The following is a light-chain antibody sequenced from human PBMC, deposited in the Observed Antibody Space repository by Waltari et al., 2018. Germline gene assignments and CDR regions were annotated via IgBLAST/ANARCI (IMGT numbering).Light chain of an antibody. Sequence: QSALTQPASVSGSPGQSITISCTGTSSDVGAYSYVSWYQQFPGKVPKLIIYDVIRRPSGVSNRSSGSKSGNTASLTISGLQGEDEAHYYCNSYTNNSTLVFGGGTELTVL. V-gene: IGLV2-14*01. J-gene: IGLJ3*02. CDR3: NSYTNNSTLV. CDR2: DVI. CDR1: SSDVGAYSY.